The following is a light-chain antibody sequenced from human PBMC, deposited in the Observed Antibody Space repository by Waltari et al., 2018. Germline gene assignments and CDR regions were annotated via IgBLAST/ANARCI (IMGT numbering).Light chain of an antibody. CDR2: EVT. J-gene: IGLJ3*02. CDR3: TSLAAGSTWV. V-gene: IGLV2-8*01. Sequence: SASGSPGQSVTIACTGTSSDVGYYNYVSWYQQHPGKAPKLMIYEVTKRPSGVPDRFSGSKSDNTASLTVSGVQVEDEADYYCTSLAAGSTWVFGGGTKLTVL. CDR1: SSDVGYYNY.